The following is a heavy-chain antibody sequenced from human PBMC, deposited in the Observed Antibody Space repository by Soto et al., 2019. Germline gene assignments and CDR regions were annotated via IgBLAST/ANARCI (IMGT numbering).Heavy chain of an antibody. CDR1: GGSISSGGYY. CDR3: ARDTAYYGDRGYGMDV. J-gene: IGHJ6*02. CDR2: IYYSGST. V-gene: IGHV4-31*03. D-gene: IGHD4-17*01. Sequence: QVQLQESGPGLVKPSQTLSLTCTVSGGSISSGGYYWSWIRQHPGKGLERIGYIYYSGSTYYNPSLKSGVTISVDTSKNQFALKLSSVTAADTAVYYCARDTAYYGDRGYGMDVWGQGTTVTVSS.